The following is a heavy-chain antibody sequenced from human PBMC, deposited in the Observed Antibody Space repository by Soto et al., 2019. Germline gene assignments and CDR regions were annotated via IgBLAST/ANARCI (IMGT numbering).Heavy chain of an antibody. CDR2: IYWDDDK. J-gene: IGHJ4*02. V-gene: IGHV2-5*02. CDR1: GFSLSIKKKG. CDR3: AHRTEAASKKNSRMYFDY. Sequence: RTHVVKVKSTYFGFSLSIKKKGVGWIRQPPGKALEWLALIYWDDDKRYSPSLKSRLTITKDTSKNQVVLTMTNMDPVDTATYYCAHRTEAASKKNSRMYFDYWGQGTLVTVSS. D-gene: IGHD6-13*01.